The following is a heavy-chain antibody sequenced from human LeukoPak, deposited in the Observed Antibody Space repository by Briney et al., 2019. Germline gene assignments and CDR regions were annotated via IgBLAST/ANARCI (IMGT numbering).Heavy chain of an antibody. D-gene: IGHD6-6*01. CDR2: ISGSGGST. J-gene: IGHJ6*03. CDR1: GFTFSSYD. CDR3: AKWAARRGYYYMDV. V-gene: IGHV3-23*01. Sequence: GGSLRLSCAASGFTFSSYDMSWVRQAPGKRLEWVSAISGSGGSTYYADSVKGRFTISRDNSKNTLYLQMNSLRAEDTAVYYCAKWAARRGYYYMDVWGKGTTVTVSS.